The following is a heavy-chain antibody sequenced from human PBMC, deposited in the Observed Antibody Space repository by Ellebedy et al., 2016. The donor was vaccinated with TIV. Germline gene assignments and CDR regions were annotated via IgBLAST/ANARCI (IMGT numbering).Heavy chain of an antibody. CDR1: GLTFSSYG. CDR2: ISYDGSNK. V-gene: IGHV3-30*03. CDR3: ARDERGGY. Sequence: GGSLRLSXVASGLTFSSYGMHWVRQAPGKGLEWVAVISYDGSNKYYADSVKGRFTISRDNSKNTLYLQMNSLRAEDTAVYYCARDERGGYWGQGTLVTVSS. J-gene: IGHJ4*02. D-gene: IGHD4-23*01.